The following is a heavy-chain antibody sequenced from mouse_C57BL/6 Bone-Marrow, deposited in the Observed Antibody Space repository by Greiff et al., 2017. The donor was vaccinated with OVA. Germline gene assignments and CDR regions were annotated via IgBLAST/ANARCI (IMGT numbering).Heavy chain of an antibody. Sequence: EVQLQQSGTVLVRPGASVKMSCKTSGYTFTSHTMHWVKQRPAQGLEWIGAIYPGNSDTSYNQKFQGKAKLTAVTSASTAYLELGSLTNEDSAVYYWTRRRGWYLEVWGTGTTVTVSS. J-gene: IGHJ1*03. CDR3: TRRRGWYLEV. CDR2: IYPGNSDT. V-gene: IGHV1-5*01. CDR1: GYTFTSHT.